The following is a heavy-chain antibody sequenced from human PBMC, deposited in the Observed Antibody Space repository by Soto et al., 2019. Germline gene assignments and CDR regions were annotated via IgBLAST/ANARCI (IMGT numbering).Heavy chain of an antibody. J-gene: IGHJ4*02. V-gene: IGHV3-11*05. CDR3: ARGVDILTGYYTLDY. D-gene: IGHD3-9*01. Sequence: QVQLVESGGGLVKPGGSLRLSCAASGFTFSDYYMSWIRQAPGKGLEWVSYISSSSSYTNYADSVKGRFTISRDNAKNSLYLQMNSLRAEYTAVYYCARGVDILTGYYTLDYWGQGTLVTVSS. CDR2: ISSSSSYT. CDR1: GFTFSDYY.